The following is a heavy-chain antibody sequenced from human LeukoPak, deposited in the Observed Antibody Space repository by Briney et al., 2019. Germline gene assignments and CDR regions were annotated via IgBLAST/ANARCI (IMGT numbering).Heavy chain of an antibody. Sequence: GGSLRLSCAASGFTFSSYSMNWVRQAPGKGLEWVSSIISSSSYIYYADSVKGRFTISTDNAKNSLYLQMNSLRAEDTAVYYCARDSSGWYYFDYWGQGTLVTVSS. CDR3: ARDSSGWYYFDY. D-gene: IGHD6-19*01. CDR2: IISSSSYI. V-gene: IGHV3-21*01. CDR1: GFTFSSYS. J-gene: IGHJ4*02.